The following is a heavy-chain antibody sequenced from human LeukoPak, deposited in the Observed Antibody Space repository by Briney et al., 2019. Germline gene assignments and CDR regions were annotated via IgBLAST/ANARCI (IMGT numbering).Heavy chain of an antibody. CDR2: MNPNSGNT. Sequence: GASVKVSCKASGYTFTSYDINWVRQATGQGLEWMGWMNPNSGNTGYAQKFHGRVTMTRDTSISTAYLELTTLRPDDTAVYYCARGPPPHYSGDSCYSFLYFHHWGQGTLVTVSS. J-gene: IGHJ1*01. CDR3: ARGPPPHYSGDSCYSFLYFHH. D-gene: IGHD2-15*01. CDR1: GYTFTSYD. V-gene: IGHV1-8*01.